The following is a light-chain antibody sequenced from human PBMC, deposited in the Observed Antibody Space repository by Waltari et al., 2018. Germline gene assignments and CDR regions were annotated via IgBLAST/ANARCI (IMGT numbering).Light chain of an antibody. CDR2: AAY. CDR1: QNVNTH. V-gene: IGKV3-15*01. Sequence: EVVMTQSPGTLSVSPGESATLSCRASQNVNTHLDWYQQKPGQAPRLLIYAAYTRATGVPARFSGRGSGTDCTLTISSLQSEEFALYYCQQYNDWPRTFGLGTKVEI. J-gene: IGKJ1*01. CDR3: QQYNDWPRT.